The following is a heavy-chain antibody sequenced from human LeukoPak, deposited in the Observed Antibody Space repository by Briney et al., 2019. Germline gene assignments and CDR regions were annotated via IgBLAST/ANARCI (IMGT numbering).Heavy chain of an antibody. Sequence: PGGSLGLCCAASGFTFNTYWMHWLRQSPGKGLVWVSRINSDGSSTTYADSVKGRFTISRDNAKNTVYLQMNSLRDEDTAVYYCTKGGTVGFDSWGQGTVVTVSS. V-gene: IGHV3-74*01. D-gene: IGHD1-1*01. CDR3: TKGGTVGFDS. J-gene: IGHJ4*02. CDR1: GFTFNTYW. CDR2: INSDGSST.